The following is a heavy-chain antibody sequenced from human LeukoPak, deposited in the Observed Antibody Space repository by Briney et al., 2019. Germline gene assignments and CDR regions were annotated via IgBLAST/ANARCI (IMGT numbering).Heavy chain of an antibody. Sequence: ASVKVSCKASGYTFTGYYMHWVRQAPGQGLEWMGWINPNSGGTNYAQKFQGRVTMTTDTSTSTAYMELRSLRSDDTAVYYCARGKQQSYGMDVWGQGTTVTVSS. J-gene: IGHJ6*02. V-gene: IGHV1-2*02. CDR2: INPNSGGT. CDR1: GYTFTGYY. CDR3: ARGKQQSYGMDV. D-gene: IGHD5-18*01.